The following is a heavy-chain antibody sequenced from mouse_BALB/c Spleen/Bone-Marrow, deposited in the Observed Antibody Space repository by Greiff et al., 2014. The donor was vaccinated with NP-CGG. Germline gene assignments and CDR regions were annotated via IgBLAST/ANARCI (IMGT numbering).Heavy chain of an antibody. J-gene: IGHJ4*01. CDR2: INPSNGGT. Sequence: LQQSGAELVKPGASVKLSCKASGYPFTSYYMYWVKQRPGQGLEWFGEINPSNGGTNFNEKFKNKATLTVDKSSSTAYMQLSSLTSEDSAVYYCSRGRRDALDYWGQGTSVTVSS. CDR3: SRGRRDALDY. CDR1: GYPFTSYY. V-gene: IGHV1S81*02.